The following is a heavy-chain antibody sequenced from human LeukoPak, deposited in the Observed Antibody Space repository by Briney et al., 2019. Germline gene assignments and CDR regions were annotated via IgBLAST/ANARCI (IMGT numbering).Heavy chain of an antibody. CDR1: GCSVSGGDYY. CDR2: IYYSGTT. Sequence: SETLSLTCTVSGCSVSGGDYYWMWIRQHPRKGREGFGYIYYSGTTYYNQALESRVTISVDRSKNEFSLKLSSVTAADTAVYYCARVGCSRTSCYSIWYFDLWGRGALVTVSS. J-gene: IGHJ2*01. V-gene: IGHV4-31*03. D-gene: IGHD2-2*02. CDR3: ARVGCSRTSCYSIWYFDL.